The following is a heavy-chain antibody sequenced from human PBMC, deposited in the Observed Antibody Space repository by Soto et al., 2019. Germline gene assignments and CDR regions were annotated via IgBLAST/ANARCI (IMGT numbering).Heavy chain of an antibody. CDR3: ARLALNPWGRGYSGYDPYYYYYYYMDV. CDR1: GDNFTSYW. CDR2: IYPGDSDT. D-gene: IGHD5-12*01. J-gene: IGHJ6*03. Sequence: PGESLKISSKGSGDNFTSYWIGWVRQMPGKGLEWMGIIYPGDSDTRYSPSFQGQVTISADKSISTAYLQWSSLKASDTAMYYCARLALNPWGRGYSGYDPYYYYYYYMDVWGKGTTVTVSS. V-gene: IGHV5-51*01.